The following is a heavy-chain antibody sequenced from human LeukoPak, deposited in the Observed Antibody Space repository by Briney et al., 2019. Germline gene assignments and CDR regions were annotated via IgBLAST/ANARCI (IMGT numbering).Heavy chain of an antibody. CDR1: GFTFSSYA. V-gene: IGHV3-30*02. Sequence: PGGSLRLSCAASGFTFSSYAMHWVRQAPGKGLEWVAFIRSDGSNKSYADSAKGRFTISRDNSKNTLYLQMNSLRAEDTAVYYCAKDKYGSELDYWGQGTLVTVAS. CDR2: IRSDGSNK. CDR3: AKDKYGSELDY. J-gene: IGHJ4*02. D-gene: IGHD3-10*01.